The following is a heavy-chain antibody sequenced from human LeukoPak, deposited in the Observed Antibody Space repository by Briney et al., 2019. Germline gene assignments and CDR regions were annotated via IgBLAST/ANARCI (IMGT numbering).Heavy chain of an antibody. V-gene: IGHV1-69*13. CDR3: ARVPIFGVVTLNWFDP. CDR1: GGTFSSYA. J-gene: IGHJ5*02. D-gene: IGHD3-3*01. CDR2: IIPILGTA. Sequence: SVKVSCKASGGTFSSYAISWVRQAPGQGLEWMGGIIPILGTANYAQKFQGRVTITADESTSTAYMELSSLRSEDTAVYYCARVPIFGVVTLNWFDPWGQGSLVTVSS.